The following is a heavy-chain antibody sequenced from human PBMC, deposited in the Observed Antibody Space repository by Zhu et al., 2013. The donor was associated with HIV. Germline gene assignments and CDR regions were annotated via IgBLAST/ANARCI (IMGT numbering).Heavy chain of an antibody. D-gene: IGHD3-22*01. CDR3: ARQPPGPPDSSGYPINPYYYYYYMDV. CDR2: SNPNSGAT. Sequence: QVQLVQSGAEVKKPGASVKVSCKTSGYTFTDYYIHWVRQAPGQGLEWMGWSNPNSGATNYAQKFQGRVTITADESTSTAYMELSSLRSEDTAVYYCARQPPGPPDSSGYPINPYYYYYYMDVWGKGTTVTVSS. CDR1: GYTFTDYY. V-gene: IGHV1-2*02. J-gene: IGHJ6*03.